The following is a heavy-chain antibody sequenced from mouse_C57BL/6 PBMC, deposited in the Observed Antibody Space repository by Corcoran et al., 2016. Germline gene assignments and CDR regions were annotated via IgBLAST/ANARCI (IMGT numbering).Heavy chain of an antibody. J-gene: IGHJ1*03. CDR3: ARRGLRVWYFDV. Sequence: EVQLQQSGPELVKPGASVKISCKASGYTFTDYYMNWVKQSHGKSLEWIGDINPNNGGTSYNQKFKGKATLTVDKSSSIAYMELRSLTSEDSAVYYCARRGLRVWYFDVWGTGTTVTVSS. CDR2: INPNNGGT. D-gene: IGHD2-4*01. CDR1: GYTFTDYY. V-gene: IGHV1-26*01.